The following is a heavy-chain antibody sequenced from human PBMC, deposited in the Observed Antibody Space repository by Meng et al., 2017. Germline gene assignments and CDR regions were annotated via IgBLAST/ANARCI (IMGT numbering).Heavy chain of an antibody. Sequence: QVQLVQSGAEVKKPWSSVNVSCKASGGTFSSYAISWVRQAPGQGLEWMGRIIPRSSDANSAQKFQGRVTLTWDTSINTAYMELSSLRSDDTAIYYCARDGGNYDFDYWGQGTLVTVSS. J-gene: IGHJ4*02. CDR1: GGTFSSYA. CDR3: ARDGGNYDFDY. D-gene: IGHD1-7*01. CDR2: IIPRSSDA. V-gene: IGHV1-2*06.